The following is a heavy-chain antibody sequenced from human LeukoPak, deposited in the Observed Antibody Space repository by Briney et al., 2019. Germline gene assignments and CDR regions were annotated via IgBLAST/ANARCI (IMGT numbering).Heavy chain of an antibody. Sequence: SETLSLTCTVSGGSISSSYWSWIRQPPGRGLEWIGYMYYSGSTNCNPSLKSRVTISLDTSKNQFSLNLSSVTAADTAVYYCARELDNWNAGFVAFDIWGQGTMVTVSS. CDR3: ARELDNWNAGFVAFDI. CDR2: MYYSGST. D-gene: IGHD1-20*01. J-gene: IGHJ3*02. V-gene: IGHV4-59*01. CDR1: GGSISSSY.